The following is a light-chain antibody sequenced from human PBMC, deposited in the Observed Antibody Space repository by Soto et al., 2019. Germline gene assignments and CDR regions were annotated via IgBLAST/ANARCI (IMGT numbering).Light chain of an antibody. CDR1: SSNIGINY. CDR2: NTY. V-gene: IGLV1-47*02. CDR3: AAWDDSLSGPV. Sequence: QSVLTQPPSASGAPGQRVTISCSGSSSNIGINYVYWYQPLPGTAPKLLIYNTYQRPSGVPDRFSGSKSGTSASLAISGLRYEDEADYYCAAWDDSLSGPVFGGGTKVTVL. J-gene: IGLJ3*02.